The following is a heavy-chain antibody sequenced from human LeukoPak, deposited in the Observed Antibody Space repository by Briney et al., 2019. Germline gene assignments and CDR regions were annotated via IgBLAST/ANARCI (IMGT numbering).Heavy chain of an antibody. CDR3: ARAQTNYDILTGSFDAFDI. D-gene: IGHD3-9*01. V-gene: IGHV3-11*01. J-gene: IGHJ3*02. Sequence: GGSLRLSCAASGFTFSDYYMSWIRQAPGKGLEWVSYISSSGSTIYYANSVKGRFTISRDNAKNSLYLQMNSLRAEDTAVYYCARAQTNYDILTGSFDAFDIRGQGTMVTVSS. CDR1: GFTFSDYY. CDR2: ISSSGSTI.